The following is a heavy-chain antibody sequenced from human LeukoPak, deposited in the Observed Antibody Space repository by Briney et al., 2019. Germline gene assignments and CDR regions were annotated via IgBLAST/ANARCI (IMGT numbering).Heavy chain of an antibody. Sequence: GGSLRLSCAASGFTFSSYSMNWVRQAPEKGLEWVSSISSSSGYTYYADSVKGRFTISRDNAKNSLYLQMNSLRAEDTAVYYCARGSPSLFDYWGQGTLVTVSS. V-gene: IGHV3-21*01. CDR3: ARGSPSLFDY. CDR2: ISSSSGYT. J-gene: IGHJ4*02. CDR1: GFTFSSYS.